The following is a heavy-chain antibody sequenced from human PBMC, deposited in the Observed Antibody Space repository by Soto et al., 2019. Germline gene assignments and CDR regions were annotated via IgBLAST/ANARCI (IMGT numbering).Heavy chain of an antibody. CDR1: GFTFSSYA. V-gene: IGHV3-64*01. CDR3: ARVGSIAAIADILDY. D-gene: IGHD6-6*01. CDR2: IGSNGGST. J-gene: IGHJ4*02. Sequence: GGSLRLSCAASGFTFSSYAMHWVRQAPGKGLEYVSAIGSNGGSTYYANSVKGRFTISRDNSKNTLYLQMGSLRAEDMAVYYCARVGSIAAIADILDYWGQGTLVTVSS.